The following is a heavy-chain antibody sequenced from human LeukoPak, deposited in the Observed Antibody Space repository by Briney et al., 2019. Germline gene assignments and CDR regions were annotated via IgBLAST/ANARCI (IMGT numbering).Heavy chain of an antibody. V-gene: IGHV4-34*01. CDR1: GGSFSGYY. CDR3: ARPRKKYDSSGYYYGY. J-gene: IGHJ4*02. CDR2: INHSGST. D-gene: IGHD3-22*01. Sequence: PSETLSLTCAVYGGSFSGYYWSWIRQPPGKGLEWIGEINHSGSTNYNPSHKSRVTISVDTSKNQFSLKLSSVTAADTAVYYCARPRKKYDSSGYYYGYWGQGTLVTVSS.